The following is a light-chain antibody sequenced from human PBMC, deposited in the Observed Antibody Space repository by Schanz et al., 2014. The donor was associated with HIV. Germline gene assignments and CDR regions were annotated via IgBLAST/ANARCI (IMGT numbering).Light chain of an antibody. J-gene: IGLJ2*01. CDR3: VSYTGTNNPV. Sequence: QSALTQPRSVSGSPGQSVTISCTGTSSNVGGYNFVSWYQQYPGKAPKLMIYDVTKRPSGVPDRFSGSKSGTSASLTVSGLQAEDEADYYCVSYTGTNNPVFGGGTKLTVL. CDR2: DVT. CDR1: SSNVGGYNF. V-gene: IGLV2-11*01.